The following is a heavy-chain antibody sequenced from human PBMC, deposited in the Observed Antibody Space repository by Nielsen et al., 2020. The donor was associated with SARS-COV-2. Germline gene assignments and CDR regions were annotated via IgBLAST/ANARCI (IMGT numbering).Heavy chain of an antibody. D-gene: IGHD6-19*01. Sequence: GESLKISCAASGFSFSSYGMHWVRQAPGKGLEWVAVISYDGSNKYYADSVKGRFTISRDNAKNSLYLQMNSLRAEDTAVYYCARDSSGWYALTTYYYYGMDVWGQGTTVTVSS. CDR2: ISYDGSNK. CDR3: ARDSSGWYALTTYYYYGMDV. V-gene: IGHV3-30*03. CDR1: GFSFSSYG. J-gene: IGHJ6*02.